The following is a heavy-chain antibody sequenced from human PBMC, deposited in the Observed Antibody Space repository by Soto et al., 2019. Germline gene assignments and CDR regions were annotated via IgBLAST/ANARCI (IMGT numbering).Heavy chain of an antibody. V-gene: IGHV3-7*01. CDR1: GFTCSSYW. CDR2: IKQDGSEK. D-gene: IGHD3-10*01. Sequence: PGGSLRLSCAASGFTCSSYWMSWVRQAPGKGLEWVANIKQDGSEKYYVDSVKGRFTISRDNAKNSLYLQMNSLRAEDTAVYYCARDPAYWGVRYFDYWGQGTLVTVSS. CDR3: ARDPAYWGVRYFDY. J-gene: IGHJ4*02.